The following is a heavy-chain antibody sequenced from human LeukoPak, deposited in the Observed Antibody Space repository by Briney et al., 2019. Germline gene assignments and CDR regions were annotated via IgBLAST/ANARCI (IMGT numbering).Heavy chain of an antibody. CDR2: ISSSSSYI. CDR3: ARAQAYGDYTALDY. V-gene: IGHV3-21*01. J-gene: IGHJ4*02. Sequence: GGSLRLSCAASGFAFSSYSMNWVRQAPGKGLEWVSSISSSSSYIYYADSVKGRFTISRDNAKNSLYLQMNSLRAEDTAVYYCARAQAYGDYTALDYWGQGTLVTVSS. CDR1: GFAFSSYS. D-gene: IGHD4-17*01.